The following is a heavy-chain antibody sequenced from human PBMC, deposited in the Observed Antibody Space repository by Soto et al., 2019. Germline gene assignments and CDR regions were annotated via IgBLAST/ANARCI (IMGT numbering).Heavy chain of an antibody. CDR3: ARHKGGYYSGVDV. V-gene: IGHV4-39*01. Sequence: QLQLQESGPGLVKPSETLSLTCTVSGGSISSNSYYWAWIRQPPGKGLEWIGNIYYSGTTYYNPSPKSRVPXSXDXXKNQFPLKLSSVTAADTAVYYCARHKGGYYSGVDVWGQGTTVTVSS. CDR1: GGSISSNSYY. J-gene: IGHJ6*02. D-gene: IGHD3-16*01. CDR2: IYYSGTT.